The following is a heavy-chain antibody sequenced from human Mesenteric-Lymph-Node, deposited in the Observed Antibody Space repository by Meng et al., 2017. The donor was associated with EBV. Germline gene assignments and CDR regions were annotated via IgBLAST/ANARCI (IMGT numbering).Heavy chain of an antibody. CDR3: ASVIYGSGLNSWFDP. CDR1: GGSISSSNW. J-gene: IGHJ5*02. D-gene: IGHD3-10*01. Sequence: QVQLQESGPGLVKPSGTLSLTCAVSGGSISSSNWWSWVRQPPGKGLEWIGEIYHSGSTNYNPSLKSRVTISVDKSKNQFSLKLSSVTAADAAVYFCASVIYGSGLNSWFDPWGHGTLVTVSS. V-gene: IGHV4-4*02. CDR2: IYHSGST.